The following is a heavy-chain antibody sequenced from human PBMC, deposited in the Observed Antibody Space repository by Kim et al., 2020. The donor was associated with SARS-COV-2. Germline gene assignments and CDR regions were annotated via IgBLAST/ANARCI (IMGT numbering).Heavy chain of an antibody. CDR3: AKDFVWDFNGAGEWLLRGGSHFDS. CDR1: GFTFRSYA. Sequence: GGSLRLSCTASGFTFRSYAMNWVRQAPGKGLEWLSAIGGSGVNTNYAVSVKGRFTISRDNSKNVLFLEMKSLRVEDTAIYYCAKDFVWDFNGAGEWLLRGGSHFDSWGQGTLVTVSS. V-gene: IGHV3-23*01. D-gene: IGHD3-3*01. CDR2: IGGSGVNT. J-gene: IGHJ4*02.